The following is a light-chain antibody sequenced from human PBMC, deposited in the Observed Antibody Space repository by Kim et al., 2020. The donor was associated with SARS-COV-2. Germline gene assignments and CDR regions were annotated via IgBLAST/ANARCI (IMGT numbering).Light chain of an antibody. CDR1: SSDVGGYNS. J-gene: IGLJ2*01. Sequence: QSALTQPASVSGSPGQSITISCTGTSSDVGGYNSVSWYQQHPGKAPKLMIYDVSNRPSGVSNRFSGSKSGNTASLTISGLQAEDEADYYCSSYTSSSTSFGGETPADRP. V-gene: IGLV2-14*03. CDR3: SSYTSSSTS. CDR2: DVS.